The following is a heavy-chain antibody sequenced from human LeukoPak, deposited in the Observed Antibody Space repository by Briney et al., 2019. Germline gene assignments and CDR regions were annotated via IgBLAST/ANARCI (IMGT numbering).Heavy chain of an antibody. CDR1: GGTFSSYT. CDR3: ARYYYGSGKDY. Sequence: ASVKVSCKASGGTFSSYTISWVRQAPGQGLEWMGRIIPILGIANYAQKFQGRVTITADKSTSTAYMELSSLRSEDMDVYYCARYYYGSGKDYWGQGTLVTVSS. V-gene: IGHV1-69*02. D-gene: IGHD3-10*01. J-gene: IGHJ4*02. CDR2: IIPILGIA.